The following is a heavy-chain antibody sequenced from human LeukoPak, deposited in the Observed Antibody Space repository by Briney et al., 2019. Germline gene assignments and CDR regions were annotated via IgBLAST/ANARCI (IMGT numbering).Heavy chain of an antibody. Sequence: ETQSLTCTVSGGSISPYYWSWIRQPPGKGLEWIGYIRYSGNSNYNPSLESRVTISIDTSKNQFSLRLSSVTAADTAIYYCARSPIIGGDNYVILYDSWGQGALVTVSS. D-gene: IGHD5-24*01. V-gene: IGHV4-59*08. CDR3: ARSPIIGGDNYVILYDS. CDR2: IRYSGNS. CDR1: GGSISPYY. J-gene: IGHJ4*02.